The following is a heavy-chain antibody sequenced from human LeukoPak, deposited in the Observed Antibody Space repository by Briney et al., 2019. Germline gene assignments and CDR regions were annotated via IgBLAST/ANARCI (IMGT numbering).Heavy chain of an antibody. CDR2: IKTDGSEK. CDR1: GPHFSGYW. Sequence: PGGSLRLSCAASGPHFSGYWMSWVRQAPGKGLEWVANIKTDGSEKYYVDSVKGRFTISRDNAKNSLYLQMNNLRVEDTAVYYCASGNWNDRAFDIWGQGTMGIVSS. V-gene: IGHV3-7*01. CDR3: ASGNWNDRAFDI. J-gene: IGHJ3*02. D-gene: IGHD1-20*01.